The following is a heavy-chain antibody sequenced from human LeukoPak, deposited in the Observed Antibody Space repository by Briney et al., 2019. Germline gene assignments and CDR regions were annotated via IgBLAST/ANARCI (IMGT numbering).Heavy chain of an antibody. V-gene: IGHV3-7*01. CDR2: IKEDGSNL. J-gene: IGHJ4*02. CDR3: ARVICDYVWGSYRCHFDY. CDR1: GFTFSSYW. D-gene: IGHD3-16*02. Sequence: PGGSLRLSCAASGFTFSSYWMGWVRQAPGKGLGWVANIKEDGSNLYYLDSVKGRFTISRDNAKNSLHLQMNSLRAEDTAVYFCARVICDYVWGSYRCHFDYWGQGTLVSVSS.